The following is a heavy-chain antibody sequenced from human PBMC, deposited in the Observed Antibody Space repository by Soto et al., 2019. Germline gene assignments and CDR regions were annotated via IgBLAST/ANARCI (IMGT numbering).Heavy chain of an antibody. CDR2: IYYSGST. J-gene: IGHJ5*02. CDR1: GGSISSGGYY. CDR3: ARGYCTNGVCYANWFDP. D-gene: IGHD2-8*01. V-gene: IGHV4-31*03. Sequence: SETLSLTCTVSGGSISSGGYYWSWIRQHPGKGLEWIGYIYYSGSTYYNPSLKSRVTISVDTSKNQFSLKLSSVTAADTAVYFCARGYCTNGVCYANWFDPWGQGTLVTVSS.